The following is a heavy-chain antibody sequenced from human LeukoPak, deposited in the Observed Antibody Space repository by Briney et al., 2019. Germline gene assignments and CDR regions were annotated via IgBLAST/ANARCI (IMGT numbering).Heavy chain of an antibody. V-gene: IGHV3-23*01. D-gene: IGHD5-12*01. CDR2: ISGSGGST. J-gene: IGHJ5*02. CDR3: AKGAEKSINRLTWFDP. Sequence: GGSLRLSCAASGLTFSSYAMSWVRQAPGKGLEWVSAISGSGGSTYYADSVKGRFTISRDNSKNTLYLQMNSLRAEDTAVYYCAKGAEKSINRLTWFDPWGQGTLVTVSS. CDR1: GLTFSSYA.